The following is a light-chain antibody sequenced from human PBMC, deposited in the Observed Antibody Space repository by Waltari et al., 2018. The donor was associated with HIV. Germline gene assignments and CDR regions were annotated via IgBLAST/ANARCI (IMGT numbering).Light chain of an antibody. J-gene: IGLJ3*02. CDR1: SSNIGITP. V-gene: IGLV1-44*01. CDR3: AAWDDWLRGWV. Sequence: VLTQPPSASGTPEQRVTISYSGSSSNIGITPVNWYMQIQGVAPKLLIRYDDERPSGVPGRFSGSKYGTSASLAISGLQTDDEADYYCAAWDDWLRGWVFGGGTKLTVL. CDR2: YDD.